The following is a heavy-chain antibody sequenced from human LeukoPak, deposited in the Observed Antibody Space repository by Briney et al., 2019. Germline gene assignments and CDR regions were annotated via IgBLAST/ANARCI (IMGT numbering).Heavy chain of an antibody. CDR2: IYYSGST. D-gene: IGHD3-22*01. Sequence: PSETLSLTCTVSGGSISSSSYYWGWIRQPPGKGLEWIGSIYYSGSTYYNPSLKSRVTISVDTSKNQFSLKLSPVTAADTAVYYCASGLYDSSGYYFPLFDYWGQGTLVTVSS. J-gene: IGHJ4*02. V-gene: IGHV4-39*01. CDR3: ASGLYDSSGYYFPLFDY. CDR1: GGSISSSSYY.